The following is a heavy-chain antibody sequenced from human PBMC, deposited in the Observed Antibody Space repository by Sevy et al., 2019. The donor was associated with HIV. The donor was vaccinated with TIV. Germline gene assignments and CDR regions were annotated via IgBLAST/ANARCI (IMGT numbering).Heavy chain of an antibody. CDR1: GGSITSLY. D-gene: IGHD1-26*01. J-gene: IGHJ4*02. Sequence: PETLSLTCTVSGGSITSLYWNWIRQPPGKGLEWIANIYYNGHINYNPSLKSRVTLSLDTSKNQFSLRLSSVTPADTAMYYCAGENAWGRGYSWGQGTLVTVSS. CDR2: IYYNGHI. CDR3: AGENAWGRGYS. V-gene: IGHV4-59*08.